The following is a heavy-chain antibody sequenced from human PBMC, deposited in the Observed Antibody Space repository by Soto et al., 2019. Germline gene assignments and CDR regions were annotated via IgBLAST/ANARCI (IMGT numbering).Heavy chain of an antibody. V-gene: IGHV1-69*01. Sequence: QVQLVQSGAEVKTPGSSVKVSCKASGGTLRDYAISWVRQAPGQGLEWMGGIMPTVDSANYAQNFQGRLTISADESTSTANLALSSLRSDDTAVYYCAVAAVREIMAQESSGMAVWGQGTTVIVSS. D-gene: IGHD3-10*01. J-gene: IGHJ6*02. CDR3: AVAAVREIMAQESSGMAV. CDR2: IMPTVDSA. CDR1: GGTLRDYA.